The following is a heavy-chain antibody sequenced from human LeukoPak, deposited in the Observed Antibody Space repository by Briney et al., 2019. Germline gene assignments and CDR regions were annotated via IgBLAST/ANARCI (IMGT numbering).Heavy chain of an antibody. D-gene: IGHD6-6*01. CDR3: ARGAPERISSSTNYYFDY. J-gene: IGHJ4*02. V-gene: IGHV3-30-3*01. CDR1: GFTFSSYA. CDR2: ISYDGNNK. Sequence: GGSLRLSCAASGFTFSSYAMYWVRQAPGKGLGWVAVISYDGNNKYYADSVKGRFTISRDDSKNTLSLQMNSLRAEDTAVYYCARGAPERISSSTNYYFDYWGQGTLVTVSS.